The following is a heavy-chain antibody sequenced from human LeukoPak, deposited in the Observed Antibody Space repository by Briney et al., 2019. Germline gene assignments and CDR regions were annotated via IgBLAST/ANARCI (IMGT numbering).Heavy chain of an antibody. Sequence: SETLSLTCTVSGGSISSGSYYWSWIRQPAGMGLEWIGRIYTSGSTNYNPSLKSRVTISVDTSKNQFSLKLSSVTGADTAVYYCAATYYYDSSGYWGYFDYWGQGTLVTVSS. D-gene: IGHD3-22*01. V-gene: IGHV4-61*02. CDR3: AATYYYDSSGYWGYFDY. J-gene: IGHJ4*02. CDR1: GGSISSGSYY. CDR2: IYTSGST.